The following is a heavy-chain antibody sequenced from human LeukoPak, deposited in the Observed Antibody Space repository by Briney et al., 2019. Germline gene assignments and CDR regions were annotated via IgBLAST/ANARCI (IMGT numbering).Heavy chain of an antibody. D-gene: IGHD1-1*01. J-gene: IGHJ4*02. CDR1: GYPRGTYA. V-gene: IGHV1-18*01. CDR2: ISTSNGHA. Sequence: ASVKISCKASGYPRGTYAITWVRQAPGQGREWMGWISTSNGHADYAHKFQDRVTMTTDSSTNTAYMELQSLRSDDTAVYYCAGPGNFYYDSWGRGTLVTVSS. CDR3: AGPGNFYYDS.